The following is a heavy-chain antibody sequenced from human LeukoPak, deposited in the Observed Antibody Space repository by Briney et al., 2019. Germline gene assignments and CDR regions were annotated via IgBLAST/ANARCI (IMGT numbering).Heavy chain of an antibody. CDR3: ARAAGGLYYFDY. CDR2: INAGNGNT. D-gene: IGHD6-13*01. V-gene: IGHV1-3*03. Sequence: ASVKVSCKASGYTFTSYAMHWVRQAPGQRLEWMGWINAGNGNTKYSQEFQGRVTITRDTSASTAYMELSSLRSEDMAVYYCARAAGGLYYFDYWGQGTLVTVSS. CDR1: GYTFTSYA. J-gene: IGHJ4*02.